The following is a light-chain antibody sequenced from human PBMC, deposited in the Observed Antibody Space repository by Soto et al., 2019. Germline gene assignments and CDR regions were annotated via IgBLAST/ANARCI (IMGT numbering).Light chain of an antibody. CDR3: SSYTSSSTYV. J-gene: IGLJ1*01. CDR1: SSDVGGYNY. Sequence: QSALTQPASVSGSPGQSITISCTGTSSDVGGYNYVSWYQQHPGKAPKLMIYDVSNRPSGVSNRFSGSNSGNTASLTISGVQAEDEADYYCSSYTSSSTYVFGTGTKLTVL. V-gene: IGLV2-14*01. CDR2: DVS.